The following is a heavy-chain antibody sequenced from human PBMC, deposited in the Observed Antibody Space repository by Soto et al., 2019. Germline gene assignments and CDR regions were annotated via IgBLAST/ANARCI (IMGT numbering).Heavy chain of an antibody. Sequence: SETLSLTCAVYGGSFSGYYWTWIRQPPGKGPEWIGDIDHSGSTNYNPSLKSRVTISVDTSKNQFSLKVRSVTAADMAVFYCARAPDKYYFDSWGQGTQVTVSS. CDR1: GGSFSGYY. CDR3: ARAPDKYYFDS. CDR2: IDHSGST. V-gene: IGHV4-34*01. J-gene: IGHJ4*02.